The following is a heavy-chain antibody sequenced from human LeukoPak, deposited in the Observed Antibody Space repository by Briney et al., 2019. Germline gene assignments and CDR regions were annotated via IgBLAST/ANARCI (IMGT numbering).Heavy chain of an antibody. V-gene: IGHV3-11*01. Sequence: PGGSLRLSCAASGFTFSDYYMSWIRQAPGKGLEWVSYISSSGSTIYYADSVKGRFTISRDNAKNSLYLQMNSLRAEDTAVYYCARWEVGTKNRRNAFDIWGQGTMVTVSS. D-gene: IGHD1-1*01. J-gene: IGHJ3*02. CDR2: ISSSGSTI. CDR1: GFTFSDYY. CDR3: ARWEVGTKNRRNAFDI.